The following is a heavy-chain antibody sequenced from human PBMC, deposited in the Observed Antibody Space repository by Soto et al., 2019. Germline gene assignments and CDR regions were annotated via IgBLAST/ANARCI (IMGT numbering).Heavy chain of an antibody. CDR3: ARKDKSGYFNWFDP. CDR1: GYRFTSYW. CDR2: IFPSDSDT. D-gene: IGHD3-22*01. Sequence: GESVKISCRTSGYRFTSYWIAWVHQMPGKGLEWMGIIFPSDSDTRYSPSFQGQVTISADRSPSTVFLHWASLKASDTAVYFCARKDKSGYFNWFDPWGQGTLVTVSS. V-gene: IGHV5-51*07. J-gene: IGHJ5*02.